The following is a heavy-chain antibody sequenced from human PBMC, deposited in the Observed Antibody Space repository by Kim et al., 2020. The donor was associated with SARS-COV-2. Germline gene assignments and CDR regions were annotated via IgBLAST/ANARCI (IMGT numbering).Heavy chain of an antibody. CDR3: AKELRGYSGYALDY. J-gene: IGHJ4*02. D-gene: IGHD5-12*01. Sequence: ADSVKGRFTISRDNAKNSLYLQMNSLRAEDTALYYCAKELRGYSGYALDYWGQGTLVTVSS. V-gene: IGHV3-9*01.